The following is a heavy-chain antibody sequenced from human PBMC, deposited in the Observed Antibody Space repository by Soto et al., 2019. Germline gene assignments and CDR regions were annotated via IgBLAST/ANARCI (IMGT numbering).Heavy chain of an antibody. CDR3: AAWGGRTYYYDSSGYRDAFDI. J-gene: IGHJ3*02. D-gene: IGHD3-22*01. CDR1: GFTFTSSA. V-gene: IGHV1-58*01. CDR2: IVVGSGNT. Sequence: SVKVSCKASGFTFTSSAVQWVRQARGQRLEWIGWIVVGSGNTNYAQKFQERVTITRDMSTSTAYMELSSLRSEDTAVYYCAAWGGRTYYYDSSGYRDAFDIRGQGTMVTVS.